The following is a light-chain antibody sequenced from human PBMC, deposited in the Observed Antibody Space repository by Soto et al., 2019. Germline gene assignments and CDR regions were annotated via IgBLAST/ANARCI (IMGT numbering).Light chain of an antibody. Sequence: EIVLTQSPVTLSLSPGERATLSCRASQSVRTYLAWYQVKPGQAPRLLIYGASSRATGIPDRFSGSGSGTEFTLTISSLQSEDFAVYYCQQYNNWPPITFGQGTRLEIK. J-gene: IGKJ5*01. CDR3: QQYNNWPPIT. CDR1: QSVRTY. V-gene: IGKV3D-15*01. CDR2: GAS.